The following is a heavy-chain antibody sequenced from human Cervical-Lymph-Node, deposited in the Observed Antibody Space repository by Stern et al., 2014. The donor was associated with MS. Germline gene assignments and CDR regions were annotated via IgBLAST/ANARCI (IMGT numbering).Heavy chain of an antibody. V-gene: IGHV4-59*01. D-gene: IGHD6-13*01. CDR1: GGSIINYY. CDR3: ARDSSDTWYGPIDA. Sequence: QLQLQESGPGLVKPSATLSLTCTVSGGSIINYYWSWIRQTPGKGLEWIGYIYYSGRTNYNPSLKSRVSISVDTSKNQFSLMLSSVTAADTAVYYCARDSSDTWYGPIDAWGQGTQVIVSS. J-gene: IGHJ5*02. CDR2: IYYSGRT.